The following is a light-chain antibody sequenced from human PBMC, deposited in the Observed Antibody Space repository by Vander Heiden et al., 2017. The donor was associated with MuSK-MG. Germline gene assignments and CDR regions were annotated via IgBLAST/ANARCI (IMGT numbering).Light chain of an antibody. CDR3: QVWDSGTVV. Sequence: SYELTQPLSVSVALGQTASITCGGNNIGSKNVHWYQQKPGQAPVLVIYRGINRPSGIPERFSGSNSGNTATLTISRAQAGDEADYYCQVWDSGTVVFGGGTKLTVL. CDR2: RGI. CDR1: NIGSKN. J-gene: IGLJ2*01. V-gene: IGLV3-9*01.